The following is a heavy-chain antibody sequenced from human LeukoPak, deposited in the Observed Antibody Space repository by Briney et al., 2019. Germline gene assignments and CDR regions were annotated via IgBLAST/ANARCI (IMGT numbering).Heavy chain of an antibody. V-gene: IGHV1-2*02. CDR2: INPNSGGT. D-gene: IGHD3-3*01. Sequence: VASVKVSCKASGYTFTGYYMHWVRQAPGQGLEWMGWINPNSGGTNYAQKFQGRVTMTRDTSISTAYMELSRLRSDDTAVYYCARASVSIFGVVIYIDYWGQGALVTVSS. CDR1: GYTFTGYY. CDR3: ARASVSIFGVVIYIDY. J-gene: IGHJ4*02.